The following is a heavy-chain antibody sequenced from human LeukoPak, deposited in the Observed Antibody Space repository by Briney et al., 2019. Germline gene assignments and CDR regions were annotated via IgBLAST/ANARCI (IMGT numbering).Heavy chain of an antibody. CDR1: GFTFSSYS. CDR2: ISSRSSYI. V-gene: IGHV3-21*01. CDR3: ARELGQYSSSPSFDY. D-gene: IGHD6-13*01. Sequence: GGSLRLSCAASGFTFSSYSMNWVRQAPGKGLEWVSFISSRSSYIYYADSVKGRFTISRDNAKNSLYLQMNSLRAEDTAVYYCARELGQYSSSPSFDYWGQGTLVTVSS. J-gene: IGHJ4*02.